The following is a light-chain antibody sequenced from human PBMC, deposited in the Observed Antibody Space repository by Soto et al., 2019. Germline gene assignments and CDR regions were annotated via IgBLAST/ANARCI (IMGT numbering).Light chain of an antibody. CDR2: SAS. J-gene: IGKJ4*01. CDR1: QGMSTY. Sequence: DIPLTQSPSFLSASVGDTVTITCRASQGMSTYLACYQQKPGKVPKLLIRSASTLQSGVPPRFSGGGSGTEFTLTISTLQPDDSGIYYCQQLNGYQLAFGGGTNVEIK. V-gene: IGKV1-9*01. CDR3: QQLNGYQLA.